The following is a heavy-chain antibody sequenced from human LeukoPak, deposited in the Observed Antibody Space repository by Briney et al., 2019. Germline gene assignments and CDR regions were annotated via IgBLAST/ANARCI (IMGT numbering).Heavy chain of an antibody. CDR2: INHSGST. CDR1: GGSFSGYY. Sequence: SEALSLTCAVYGGSFSGYYWSWLRQPPGKALEGIGEINHSGSTNYTPSLKSRVTISVDTSKDQFSLKLSSVTAADTAVYYCAMRYCSSTSCYSFDYWGQGTLVTVSS. J-gene: IGHJ4*02. D-gene: IGHD2-2*01. V-gene: IGHV4-34*01. CDR3: AMRYCSSTSCYSFDY.